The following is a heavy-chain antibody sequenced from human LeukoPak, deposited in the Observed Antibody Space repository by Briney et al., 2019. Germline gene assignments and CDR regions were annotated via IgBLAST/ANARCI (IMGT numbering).Heavy chain of an antibody. V-gene: IGHV3-30*03. J-gene: IGHJ4*02. Sequence: GGSLRLSCAASGFTFSSYGMHRVRQAPGKGLEWVAVISYDGSNKYYADSVKGRFTISRDNSKNTLYLQMNSLRAEDTAVYYCAREGDSSGIGFFDYWGQGTLVTVSS. D-gene: IGHD3-22*01. CDR2: ISYDGSNK. CDR3: AREGDSSGIGFFDY. CDR1: GFTFSSYG.